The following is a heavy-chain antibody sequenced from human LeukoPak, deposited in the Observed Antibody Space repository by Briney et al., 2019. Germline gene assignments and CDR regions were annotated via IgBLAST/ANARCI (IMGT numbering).Heavy chain of an antibody. CDR2: ISGCCGST. CDR3: AKAIHYDYVWGSYRNDAFDI. CDR1: GFTFSSYA. Sequence: GGSLRLSCAASGFTFSSYAMSWVRQAPGKGLEWVSAISGCCGSTYYADSVKGRFTISRDNSKNTLYLQMNSLRAEDTAVYDCAKAIHYDYVWGSYRNDAFDIWGQGTMVTVSS. J-gene: IGHJ3*02. V-gene: IGHV3-23*01. D-gene: IGHD3-16*02.